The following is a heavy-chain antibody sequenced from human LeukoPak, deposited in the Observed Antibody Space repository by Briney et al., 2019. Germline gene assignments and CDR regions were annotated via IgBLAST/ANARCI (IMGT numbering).Heavy chain of an antibody. J-gene: IGHJ5*02. CDR2: ISSSSTYI. CDR3: VRAVVWGTSPNWLDP. CDR1: GFTFSSYS. D-gene: IGHD3-16*01. V-gene: IGHV3-21*01. Sequence: GGSLRLSCEASGFTFSSYSMNWVRQAPGKGLEWVSSISSSSTYIYYADSVKGRFTISRDNAENSVSLQMNSLRVEDTAVYYCVRAVVWGTSPNWLDPWGQGTLVTVSS.